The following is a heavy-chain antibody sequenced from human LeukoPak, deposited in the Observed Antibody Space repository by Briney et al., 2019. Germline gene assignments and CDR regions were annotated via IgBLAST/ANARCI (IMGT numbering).Heavy chain of an antibody. D-gene: IGHD3-16*02. V-gene: IGHV3-11*04. J-gene: IGHJ4*02. CDR2: ISSSGSTI. Sequence: GGSLRLSCAASGFTFSDYYMSWIRQAPGKGLEWVSYISSSGSTIYYADSVKGRFTISRDNAKNSLYLQMNSLRAEDTAVYYCARGSPYDYVWGSYRTIFDYWGQGTLVTVSS. CDR3: ARGSPYDYVWGSYRTIFDY. CDR1: GFTFSDYY.